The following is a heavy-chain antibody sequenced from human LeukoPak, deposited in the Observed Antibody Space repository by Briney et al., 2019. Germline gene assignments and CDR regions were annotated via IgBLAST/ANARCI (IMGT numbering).Heavy chain of an antibody. CDR1: GYTFTSYG. J-gene: IGHJ4*02. CDR3: ARDGTTELALYYFDY. V-gene: IGHV1-18*01. CDR2: ISAYNGNT. Sequence: GASVKVSCKASGYTFTSYGISWVRQAPGQGLEWMGWISAYNGNTDYAQKLQGRVTMTTDTSTSTAYMELRSLRSDDTAVYYCARDGTTELALYYFDYWGRGTLVTVSS. D-gene: IGHD4-17*01.